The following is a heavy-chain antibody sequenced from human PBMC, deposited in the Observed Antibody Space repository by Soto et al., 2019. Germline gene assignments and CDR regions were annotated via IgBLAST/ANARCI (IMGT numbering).Heavy chain of an antibody. CDR1: GFTFSSYS. J-gene: IGHJ6*03. V-gene: IGHV3-48*01. CDR3: VGPSRRRDYMDV. CDR2: ISSSSSTI. Sequence: EVQLVESGGGLVQPGGSLRLSCAASGFTFSSYSMNWVRQAPGKGLEWVSYISSSSSTIYYADSVKGRFTISRDNAKNSLYLQMNSMRAEDTAGYYCVGPSRRRDYMDVWGKGTTVTVSS.